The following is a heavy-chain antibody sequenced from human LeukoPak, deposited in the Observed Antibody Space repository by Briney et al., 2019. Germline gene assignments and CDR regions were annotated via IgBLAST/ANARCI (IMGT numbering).Heavy chain of an antibody. J-gene: IGHJ4*02. CDR2: IDHSGTT. V-gene: IGHV4-34*01. Sequence: SETLSLTCAVYGGSFTGFYWNWVRQTPEKGLEWIGEIDHSGTTNYNPSLKSRLTISVDTPKTQFSLHLTSVTAADTAVYYCARARKTFGVVVFPSNYFDQWGQGTLVAVSS. CDR3: ARARKTFGVVVFPSNYFDQ. D-gene: IGHD3-3*01. CDR1: GGSFTGFY.